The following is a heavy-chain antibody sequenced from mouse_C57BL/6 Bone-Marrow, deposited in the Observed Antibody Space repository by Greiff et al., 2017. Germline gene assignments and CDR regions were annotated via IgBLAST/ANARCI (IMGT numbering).Heavy chain of an antibody. CDR3: ARDYYGSSAWFAY. J-gene: IGHJ3*01. D-gene: IGHD1-1*01. Sequence: QVQLKQSGPELVKPGASVKISCKASGYAFCSSWMNWVKQRPGKGLEWIGRIYPGDGDTNYNGKFKGKATLTADKSSSTAYMQLSSLTSEDSAVYFCARDYYGSSAWFAYWGQGTLVTVSA. CDR1: GYAFCSSW. V-gene: IGHV1-82*01. CDR2: IYPGDGDT.